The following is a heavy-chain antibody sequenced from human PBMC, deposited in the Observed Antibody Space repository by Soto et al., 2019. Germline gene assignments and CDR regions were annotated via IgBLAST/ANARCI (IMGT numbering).Heavy chain of an antibody. D-gene: IGHD3-10*01. V-gene: IGHV3-73*02. CDR1: GFTFSGSA. CDR3: CAIRGGPPDY. Sequence: EVQLVESGGGLVQPGGSLKLSCAASGFTFSGSAMHWVRQASGKGLEWVGRIRSKPNSYATAYAASVKGRFTISRDDSKNTAYLQMKSPKTEETGGYYCCAIRGGPPDYWGQGTLVTVSS. J-gene: IGHJ4*02. CDR2: IRSKPNSYAT.